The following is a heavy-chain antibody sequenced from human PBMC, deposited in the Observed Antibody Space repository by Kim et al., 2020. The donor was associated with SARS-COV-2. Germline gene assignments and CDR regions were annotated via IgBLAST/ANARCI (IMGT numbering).Heavy chain of an antibody. V-gene: IGHV4-39*07. CDR1: GGSISSSSYY. Sequence: SETLSLTCTVSGGSISSSSYYWGWIRQPPGKGLEWIGSIYYSGSTYYNPSLKSRVTISVDTSKNQFSLKLSSVTAADTAVYYCARGSEELLWFGELLFYYWGQGTLVTVSS. CDR2: IYYSGST. CDR3: ARGSEELLWFGELLFYY. D-gene: IGHD3-10*01. J-gene: IGHJ4*02.